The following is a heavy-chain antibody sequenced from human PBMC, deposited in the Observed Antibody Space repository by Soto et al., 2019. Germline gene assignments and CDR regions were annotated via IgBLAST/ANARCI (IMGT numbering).Heavy chain of an antibody. D-gene: IGHD4-17*01. Sequence: EVQLVESGGGLVKPGGSLRLSCAASGFTFSTYSMNWVRQAPGKGLEWVSSVSSTSSYIYYADSMKGRFTISRDNAKNSLYQQTNSLRAEDTAVYYCARKYYGETYWYFDLWGRGTLVTVSS. CDR3: ARKYYGETYWYFDL. CDR1: GFTFSTYS. CDR2: VSSTSSYI. J-gene: IGHJ2*01. V-gene: IGHV3-21*01.